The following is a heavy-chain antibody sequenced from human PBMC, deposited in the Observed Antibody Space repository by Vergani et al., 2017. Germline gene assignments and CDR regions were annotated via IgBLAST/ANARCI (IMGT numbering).Heavy chain of an antibody. Sequence: QLQLQESGPGLVKPSETLSLTCTVSGGSISSSSYYWGWIRQPPGKGLEWIGSIYYSGSTYYNPSLKSRVTISVDTSKNQFSLKLSSVTAADTAVYYCARGYSYGYXFDYWGQGTLVTVSS. D-gene: IGHD5-18*01. J-gene: IGHJ4*02. CDR3: ARGYSYGYXFDY. CDR2: IYYSGST. V-gene: IGHV4-39*07. CDR1: GGSISSSSYY.